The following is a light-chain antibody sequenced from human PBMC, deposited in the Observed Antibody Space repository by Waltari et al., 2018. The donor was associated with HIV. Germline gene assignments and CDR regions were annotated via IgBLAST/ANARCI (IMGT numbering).Light chain of an antibody. CDR2: GAS. CDR1: QRISNY. V-gene: IGKV1-39*01. Sequence: DIQMTQSPSSLSASVGDRVTITCRASQRISNYLNWYQQKPGKAPRLLIFGASSLQSGVPSRFSGSGSGTDFTLTISSQQPEDFTTYYCQQSYSTPWTFGQGTKVEIK. CDR3: QQSYSTPWT. J-gene: IGKJ1*01.